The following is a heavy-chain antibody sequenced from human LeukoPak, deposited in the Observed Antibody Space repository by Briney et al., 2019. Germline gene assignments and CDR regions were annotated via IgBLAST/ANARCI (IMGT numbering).Heavy chain of an antibody. CDR1: GYSISSSNW. CDR3: ARKYGDYNDAFDI. J-gene: IGHJ3*02. Sequence: PSETLSLTCAVSGYSISSSNWWGWIRQPPGKGLEWIGYIYYSGSTYYNPSLKSRVTMSVDTSKNQFSLKLSSVTAADTAVYYCARKYGDYNDAFDIWGQGTMVTVSS. V-gene: IGHV4-28*01. CDR2: IYYSGST. D-gene: IGHD4-17*01.